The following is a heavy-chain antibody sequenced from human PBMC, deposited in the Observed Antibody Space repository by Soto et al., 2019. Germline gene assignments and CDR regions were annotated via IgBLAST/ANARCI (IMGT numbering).Heavy chain of an antibody. CDR3: ARGRGGYYDFWSGYPHYYYYYGMDV. CDR1: GGSFSGYY. D-gene: IGHD3-3*01. Sequence: PSETLSLTCAVYGGSFSGYYWSWIRQPPGKGLEWFGEINHSGSTNYNPSLKSRVTISVDTSKNQFSLKLSSVTAADTAVYYCARGRGGYYDFWSGYPHYYYYYGMDVWGQGTTVT. V-gene: IGHV4-34*01. J-gene: IGHJ6*02. CDR2: INHSGST.